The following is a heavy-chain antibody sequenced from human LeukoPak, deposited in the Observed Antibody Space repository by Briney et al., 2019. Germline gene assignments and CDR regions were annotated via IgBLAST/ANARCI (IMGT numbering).Heavy chain of an antibody. Sequence: SETLSLTCTVSGGSISSSSYYWGWIRQPPGKGLEWIGIIYYSGSTYYNPSLKSRVTISVDTSKNQFSLKLSSVTATDTAVYYCARHRGGWELDYWGQGTLVTVSS. V-gene: IGHV4-39*01. CDR1: GGSISSSSYY. CDR2: IYYSGST. CDR3: ARHRGGWELDY. D-gene: IGHD6-19*01. J-gene: IGHJ4*02.